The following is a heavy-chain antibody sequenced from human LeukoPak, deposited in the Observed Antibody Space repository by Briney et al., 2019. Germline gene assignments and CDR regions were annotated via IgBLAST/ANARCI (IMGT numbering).Heavy chain of an antibody. Sequence: GGSLRLSCAAAGFTFSSYAMSWVRQAPGKGLEWASAISGSGGSTYYADSVKGRFTISRDNSKNTLYLQMNSLRAEDTAVYYCAKDLSSWFQGFDPWGQGTLVTVSS. J-gene: IGHJ5*02. V-gene: IGHV3-23*01. CDR3: AKDLSSWFQGFDP. D-gene: IGHD6-13*01. CDR2: ISGSGGST. CDR1: GFTFSSYA.